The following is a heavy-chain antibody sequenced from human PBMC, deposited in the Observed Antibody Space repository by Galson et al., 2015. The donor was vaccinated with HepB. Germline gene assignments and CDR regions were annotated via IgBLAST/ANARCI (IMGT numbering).Heavy chain of an antibody. CDR2: ISGSGIST. Sequence: SLRLSCEASGFTFSSYAMSWVRQVPGKGLEWISGISGSGISTYSADSVKGRFTISRDNSKNTLYLKMNTLRAEDTAVYYCAKDRTKVTINYFDYWGQGTLVIVSS. D-gene: IGHD4-17*01. J-gene: IGHJ4*02. V-gene: IGHV3-23*01. CDR1: GFTFSSYA. CDR3: AKDRTKVTINYFDY.